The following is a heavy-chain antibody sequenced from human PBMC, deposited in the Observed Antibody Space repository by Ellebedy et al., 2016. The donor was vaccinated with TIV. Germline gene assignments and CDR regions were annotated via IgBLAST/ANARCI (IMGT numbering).Heavy chain of an antibody. CDR2: IYHSGST. CDR3: ARELVAGRVLDY. Sequence: MPSETLSLTCGVSGGSISSSNWWSWVRQPPGKGLEWIGEIYHSGSTNYNPSLKSRVTISVDKSKNQFSLKLSSVTAADTAVYYCARELVAGRVLDYWGQGTLVTVSS. J-gene: IGHJ4*02. CDR1: GGSISSSNW. V-gene: IGHV4-4*02. D-gene: IGHD6-19*01.